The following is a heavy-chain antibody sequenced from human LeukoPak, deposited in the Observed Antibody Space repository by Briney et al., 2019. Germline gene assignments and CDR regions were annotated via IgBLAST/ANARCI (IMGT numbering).Heavy chain of an antibody. J-gene: IGHJ4*02. V-gene: IGHV3-74*01. Sequence: GGSLRLSCAAPGFTFSSYWMHWVRQPPGKGLVWVSHISTDGSYTNNADSVKGRFTISRDNAKNTVYLQMNSLRVEDTAVYYCSRDLEYLGQGTLVTVSS. CDR2: ISTDGSYT. CDR1: GFTFSSYW. CDR3: SRDLEY.